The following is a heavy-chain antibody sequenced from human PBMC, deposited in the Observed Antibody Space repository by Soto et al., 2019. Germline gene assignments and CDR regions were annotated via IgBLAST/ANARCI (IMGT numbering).Heavy chain of an antibody. J-gene: IGHJ4*02. V-gene: IGHV3-74*01. CDR1: GFTFSSYW. CDR2: INSDGSST. CDR3: ARKGAVAGFGY. D-gene: IGHD6-19*01. Sequence: EVQLVESGGGLVQPGGSLRLSCAASGFTFSSYWLHWVRQAPGKGLVWLSRINSDGSSTNYADSVKGRFTISRDNAKSTLYLQLNSVGAEDTAVYYGARKGAVAGFGYWGQGSLVTVSS.